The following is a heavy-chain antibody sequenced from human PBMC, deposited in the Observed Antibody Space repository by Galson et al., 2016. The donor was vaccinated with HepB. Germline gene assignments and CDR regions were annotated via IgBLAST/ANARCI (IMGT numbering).Heavy chain of an antibody. Sequence: SVKVSCKASGGTFSTYASSWVRQAPGQGLEWMGEIIPIFGTTNYAQKFQGRVTITADESTSTAYMELSSLRSEDTAMYYCNSGSGWYYVGDYWGQGTLVTVSS. J-gene: IGHJ4*02. CDR2: IIPIFGTT. V-gene: IGHV1-69*13. CDR3: NSGSGWYYVGDY. D-gene: IGHD6-19*01. CDR1: GGTFSTYA.